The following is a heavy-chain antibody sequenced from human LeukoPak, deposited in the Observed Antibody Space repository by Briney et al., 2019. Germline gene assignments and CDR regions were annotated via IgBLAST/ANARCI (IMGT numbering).Heavy chain of an antibody. J-gene: IGHJ4*02. D-gene: IGHD6-19*01. CDR1: GFTLSASS. Sequence: GGSLRLSCAASGFTLSASSMNWVRQAPGKGLEWVSSISTSSIYIYYSDSVKGRFTISRDNAKNSLYLQMNSLSAEDTAVYYCAREQKAVAGTTPVDYWGQGTLVTVSS. CDR2: ISTSSIYI. CDR3: AREQKAVAGTTPVDY. V-gene: IGHV3-21*01.